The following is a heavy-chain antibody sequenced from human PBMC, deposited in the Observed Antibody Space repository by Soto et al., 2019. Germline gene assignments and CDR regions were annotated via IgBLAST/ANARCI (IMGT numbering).Heavy chain of an antibody. D-gene: IGHD3-22*01. CDR2: IIPIFGTA. Sequence: ASVKVSCKASGGTFSSYAISWVRQAPGQGLEWMGGIIPIFGTANYAQKFQGRVTITADESTSTAYMELSSLRSEDTAVYYCARDPHYYDSSGYYYVDDWGQGTLVTVSS. CDR1: GGTFSSYA. V-gene: IGHV1-69*13. J-gene: IGHJ4*02. CDR3: ARDPHYYDSSGYYYVDD.